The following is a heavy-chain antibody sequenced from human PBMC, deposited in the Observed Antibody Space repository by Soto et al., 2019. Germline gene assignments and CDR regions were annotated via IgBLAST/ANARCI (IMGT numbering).Heavy chain of an antibody. CDR1: GYTFTSYA. CDR3: AGGWFGEMSITRH. D-gene: IGHD3-10*01. V-gene: IGHV1-3*01. Sequence: QVQLVQSGAEVKKPGASVKVSCKASGYTFTSYAMHWVRQAPGQRLEWMGWINAGNGNTKYSQKFQGRVPITRDTSRTTADMERSSLRSEDTAVYYCAGGWFGEMSITRHWGQGTLVTFSS. CDR2: INAGNGNT. J-gene: IGHJ4*02.